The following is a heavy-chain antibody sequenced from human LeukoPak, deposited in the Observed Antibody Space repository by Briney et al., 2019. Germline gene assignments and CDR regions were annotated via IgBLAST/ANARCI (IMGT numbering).Heavy chain of an antibody. J-gene: IGHJ2*01. Sequence: GTSVKVSCKASGFTFTSSAVQWVRQARGQRLEWIGWIAVGSGNTNYAQKFQERVTITRDMSTSTAYMELSSLRSEDTAVYYCARDLMATAPWRYFDLWGRGTLVTVSS. CDR3: ARDLMATAPWRYFDL. CDR2: IAVGSGNT. D-gene: IGHD5-24*01. V-gene: IGHV1-58*01. CDR1: GFTFTSSA.